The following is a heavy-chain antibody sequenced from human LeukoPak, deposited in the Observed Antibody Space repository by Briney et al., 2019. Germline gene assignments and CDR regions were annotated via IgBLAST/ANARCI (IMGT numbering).Heavy chain of an antibody. D-gene: IGHD4-17*01. J-gene: IGHJ5*02. V-gene: IGHV4-59*01. CDR2: IYYSGCT. CDR1: GGSISSYY. CDR3: ARVYGDQTTGSFWFDP. Sequence: SETLSLTCTVSGGSISSYYWSWIRQPPGKGLEWIGYIYYSGCTNYNPSLKSRVTISVDTSKNQFSLKLSSVTAADTAVYYCARVYGDQTTGSFWFDPWGQGTLVTVSS.